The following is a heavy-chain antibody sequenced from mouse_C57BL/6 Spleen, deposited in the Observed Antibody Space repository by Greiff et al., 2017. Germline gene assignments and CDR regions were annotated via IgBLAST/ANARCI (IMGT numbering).Heavy chain of an antibody. J-gene: IGHJ2*01. CDR2: IYPRSGNT. D-gene: IGHD2-4*01. CDR1: GYTFTSYG. V-gene: IGHV1-81*01. CDR3: ARSEDYDVWYFDY. Sequence: VQGVESGAELARPGASVKLSCKASGYTFTSYGISWVKQRTGQGLEWIGEIYPRSGNTYYNEKFKGKATLTADKSSSTAYMELRSLTSEDSAVYFCARSEDYDVWYFDYWGQGTTLTVSS.